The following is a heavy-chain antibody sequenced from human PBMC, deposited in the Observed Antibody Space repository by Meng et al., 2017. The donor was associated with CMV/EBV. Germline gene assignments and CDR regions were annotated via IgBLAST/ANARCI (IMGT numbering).Heavy chain of an antibody. Sequence: SKESGPQLGKPQPTPPLTSIFSGFSLSSSGAGVGWVRQPPGKALEWLALIYWDDDKRYSPSLKSRLTITKDTSKNQVVLTMTNMDPVDTATYYCAHRGSYGYHGYWGQGTLVTVSS. CDR3: AHRGSYGYHGY. V-gene: IGHV2-5*02. J-gene: IGHJ4*02. D-gene: IGHD5-18*01. CDR1: GFSLSSSGAG. CDR2: IYWDDDK.